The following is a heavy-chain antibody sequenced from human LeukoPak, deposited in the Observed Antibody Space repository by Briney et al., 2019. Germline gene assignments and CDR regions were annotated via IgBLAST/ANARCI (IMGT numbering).Heavy chain of an antibody. CDR3: ARHVGFFETFDI. D-gene: IGHD3-3*01. Sequence: KPSETLSLTCTVSGASISSHYWTWIRQSPGKRLEWIGYVFCSGTSSSSPSLNSRGTISVDTSKNQFSLKLSSMTAADTAVYFCARHVGFFETFDIWGQGTMVTVSS. V-gene: IGHV4-59*08. CDR1: GASISSHY. J-gene: IGHJ3*02. CDR2: VFCSGTS.